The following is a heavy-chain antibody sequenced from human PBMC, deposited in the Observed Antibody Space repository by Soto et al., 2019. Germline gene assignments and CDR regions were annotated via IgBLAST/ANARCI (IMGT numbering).Heavy chain of an antibody. CDR3: AKDLNYYDSSGYILALDY. V-gene: IGHV3-23*01. D-gene: IGHD3-22*01. Sequence: GGSLRLSCAASGFTFSSYAMSWVRQAPGKGLEWVSAISGSGGSTYYADSVKGRFTISRDNSKNTLYLQMNSLRAEDTAVYYCAKDLNYYDSSGYILALDYWGQGTLVTVSS. CDR2: ISGSGGST. CDR1: GFTFSSYA. J-gene: IGHJ4*02.